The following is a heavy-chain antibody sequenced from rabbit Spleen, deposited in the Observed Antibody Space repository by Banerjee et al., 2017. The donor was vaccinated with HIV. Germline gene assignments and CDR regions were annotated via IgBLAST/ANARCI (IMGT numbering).Heavy chain of an antibody. D-gene: IGHD6-1*01. J-gene: IGHJ4*01. CDR3: ARDDGSYDYIDGYFNL. CDR1: GFSFSNNYY. Sequence: QSLEESGGDLVKPGASLTLTCTASGFSFSNNYYLCWVRQAPGKGLECIACIYGGSSGSTYYASWAKGRFIMSRTSSTTVTLQMTSLTAADTATYFCARDDGSYDYIDGYFNLWGPGTLVTVS. V-gene: IGHV1S40*01. CDR2: IYGGSSGST.